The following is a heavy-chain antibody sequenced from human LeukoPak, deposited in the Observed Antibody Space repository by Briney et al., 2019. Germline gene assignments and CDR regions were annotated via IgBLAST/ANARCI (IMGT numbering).Heavy chain of an antibody. D-gene: IGHD4-17*01. CDR3: APTTVTTRYFQH. CDR1: GFTFSSYS. V-gene: IGHV3-21*01. CDR2: ISSSSSYI. Sequence: GGSLRLSCAASGFTFSSYSMNWVRQAPGKGLEWVSSISSSSSYIYYADSVKGRFTISRDNAKNSLYLQMNSLRAEDTAVYYCAPTTVTTRYFQHWGQGTLVTVSS. J-gene: IGHJ1*01.